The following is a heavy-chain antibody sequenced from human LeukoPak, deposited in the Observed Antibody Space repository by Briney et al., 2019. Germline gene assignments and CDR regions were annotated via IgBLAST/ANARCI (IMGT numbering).Heavy chain of an antibody. CDR2: ISGSGSST. J-gene: IGHJ3*02. Sequence: GGSLRLSCAASGLTFSSYAMSWVRQAPGKGLEWVSAISGSGSSTYYADSVKGRFTISRDNSRNTLYLQMNSLRAEDTAVYYCAKDRFSKDGWDAFDIWGQGTVVTVSS. CDR3: AKDRFSKDGWDAFDI. CDR1: GLTFSSYA. D-gene: IGHD5-24*01. V-gene: IGHV3-23*01.